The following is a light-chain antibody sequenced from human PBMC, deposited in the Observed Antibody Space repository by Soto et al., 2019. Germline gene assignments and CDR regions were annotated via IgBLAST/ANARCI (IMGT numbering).Light chain of an antibody. J-gene: IGKJ4*01. CDR3: QQSYNAPFT. V-gene: IGKV1-39*01. Sequence: DIQMTQSPSSLSASVGDRVTITCRASQRINKYLNWYQHKPGKAPNVLIYAASSLQGGVPSRFSGSGSGTDFTLTITSLEPEDFGTYYCQQSYNAPFTFGGGTKVEIK. CDR1: QRINKY. CDR2: AAS.